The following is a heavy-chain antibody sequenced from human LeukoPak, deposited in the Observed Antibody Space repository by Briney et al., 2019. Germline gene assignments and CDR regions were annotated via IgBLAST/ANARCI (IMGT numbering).Heavy chain of an antibody. CDR2: IWYDGSNK. D-gene: IGHD6-13*01. CDR1: GFTFSSYG. J-gene: IGHJ6*02. Sequence: GGSLRLSCAASGFTFSSYGMHWVRQAPGKGLEWVAVIWYDGSNKYYADSVKGRFTISRDNSKNTLYLQMNSLRAEDTAVYYCARDIAAASTFYYYGMDVWGQGTTVTVSS. CDR3: ARDIAAASTFYYYGMDV. V-gene: IGHV3-33*01.